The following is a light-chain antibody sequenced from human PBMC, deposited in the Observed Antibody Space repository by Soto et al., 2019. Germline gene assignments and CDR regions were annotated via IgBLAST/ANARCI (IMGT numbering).Light chain of an antibody. J-gene: IGKJ1*01. Sequence: EIVMTQSPATLSVSPGERATLSCRASQSVSSNLAWYQQKPGQAPRLLIYGASTRANGIPARFSGSGSGTEFTLTISSLQSEDFAVYYCQQYNNWPRKFGQGTKVEIK. V-gene: IGKV3-15*01. CDR1: QSVSSN. CDR3: QQYNNWPRK. CDR2: GAS.